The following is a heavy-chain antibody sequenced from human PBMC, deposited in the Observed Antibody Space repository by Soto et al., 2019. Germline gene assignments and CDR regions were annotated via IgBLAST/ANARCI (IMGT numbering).Heavy chain of an antibody. D-gene: IGHD5-12*01. Sequence: EVQLLLSGVGLVPPGGTLRLSCAASGFTFSSYAMSLVRQAPGKGLEWVSAISGSGVSTYYEVTVKGRFTISRDNSKNTLYLHMNSLRAEDTAVYCCSTFRVRRVYRGYPDYWGQGTLVTVSS. CDR2: ISGSGVST. J-gene: IGHJ4*02. CDR3: STFRVRRVYRGYPDY. V-gene: IGHV3-23*01. CDR1: GFTFSSYA.